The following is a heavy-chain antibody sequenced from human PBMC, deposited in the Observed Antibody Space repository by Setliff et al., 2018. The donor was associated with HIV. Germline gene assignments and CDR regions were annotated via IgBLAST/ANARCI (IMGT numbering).Heavy chain of an antibody. D-gene: IGHD3-10*01. CDR1: GPSFSGYY. CDR3: AAKPMIRGRPFDV. V-gene: IGHV4-34*01. CDR2: INHSGTT. J-gene: IGHJ6*04. Sequence: SETLSLTCAVYGPSFSGYYWNWIRQFPGKSLEWIGEINHSGTTNYSPSFKSRLNISVDVSKNQFSLRLASLSAADTAAYFCAAKPMIRGRPFDVWGKGTTVTVSS.